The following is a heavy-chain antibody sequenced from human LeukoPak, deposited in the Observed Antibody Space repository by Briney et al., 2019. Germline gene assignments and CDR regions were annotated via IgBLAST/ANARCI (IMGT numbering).Heavy chain of an antibody. D-gene: IGHD6-13*01. J-gene: IGHJ6*02. CDR2: INHSGST. CDR1: GGPFRGFF. V-gene: IGHV4-34*01. CDR3: ARALSSSWYYYGMDV. Sequence: PSETLSLTCAVYGGPFRGFFWSWIRLAPGKGLEWIGEINHSGSTNYNPSLKSRVTISVDTSKNQFSLKLSSVTAADTAVYYCARALSSSWYYYGMDVWGQGTTVTVSS.